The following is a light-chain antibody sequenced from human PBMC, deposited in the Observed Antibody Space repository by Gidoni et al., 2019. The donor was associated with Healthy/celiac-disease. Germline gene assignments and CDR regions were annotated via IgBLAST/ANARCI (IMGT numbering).Light chain of an antibody. CDR1: QSVSSSY. CDR2: GAS. Sequence: EIVLTQSPGTLSLSPGERATLSCRASQSVSSSYLAWYQQKPGQAPRLLIYGASSRATGITDRCSGSGSGTDFTLTISRLEPEDFAVYYCQQYGSSRPLTFGGGTKVEIK. J-gene: IGKJ4*01. CDR3: QQYGSSRPLT. V-gene: IGKV3-20*01.